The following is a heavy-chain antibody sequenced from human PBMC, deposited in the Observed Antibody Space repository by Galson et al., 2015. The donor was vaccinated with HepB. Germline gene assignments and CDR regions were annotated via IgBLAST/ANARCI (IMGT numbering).Heavy chain of an antibody. CDR1: GGSISSGGYY. CDR2: IYYSGST. Sequence: TLSLTCTVSGGSISSGGYYWSWIRQHPGKGLEWIGYIYYSGSTYYNPSLKSRVTISVDTSKNQFSLKLSSVTAADTAVYYCARGWFGELNYFDYWGQGTLVTVSS. V-gene: IGHV4-31*03. J-gene: IGHJ4*02. D-gene: IGHD3-10*01. CDR3: ARGWFGELNYFDY.